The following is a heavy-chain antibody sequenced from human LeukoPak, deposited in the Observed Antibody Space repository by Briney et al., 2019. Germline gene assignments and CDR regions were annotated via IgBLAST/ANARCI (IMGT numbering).Heavy chain of an antibody. Sequence: SETLSLTCTVSGGSISSGGYYWSWIRQHPGKGLEWIGYIYYSGSTYYNPSLKSRVTISVDTSKNQFSLKLSSVTAADTAVYYCARVFSSWLPRVGWYYFDYWGQGTLVTVSS. CDR3: ARVFSSWLPRVGWYYFDY. CDR2: IYYSGST. D-gene: IGHD2-2*01. J-gene: IGHJ4*02. CDR1: GGSISSGGYY. V-gene: IGHV4-31*03.